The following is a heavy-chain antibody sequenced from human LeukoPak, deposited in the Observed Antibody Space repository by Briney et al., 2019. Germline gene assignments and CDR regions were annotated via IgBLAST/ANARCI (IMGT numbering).Heavy chain of an antibody. D-gene: IGHD3-3*01. V-gene: IGHV1-18*01. CDR2: ISAYNGNT. J-gene: IGHJ6*02. CDR1: GYTFTSYG. CDR3: ARGLLRFSEWPNYYGMDV. Sequence: ASVKVSCKASGYTFTSYGISWVRQAPGQGLEWMGWISAYNGNTNYAQKLQGRVTMTRDTSTSTVYMELSSLRSEDTAVYYCARGLLRFSEWPNYYGMDVWGQGTTVTVSS.